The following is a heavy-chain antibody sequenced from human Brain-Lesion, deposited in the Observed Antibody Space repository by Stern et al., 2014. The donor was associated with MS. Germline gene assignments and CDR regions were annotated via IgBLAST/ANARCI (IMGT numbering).Heavy chain of an antibody. CDR2: ISSNSGSI. D-gene: IGHD3-22*01. V-gene: IGHV3-9*01. CDR3: AKDIYDSSGFYYGVYYYGLDV. CDR1: GFTFDNYA. J-gene: IGHJ6*02. Sequence: EVQLVESGGGLVQPGRSLRLSCAASGFTFDNYAMHWVRQAPGKGLEWVSVISSNSGSIGYADSGKGRFTISRDNAKNFLYLQMNSLRPEDTALYYCAKDIYDSSGFYYGVYYYGLDVWGQGTTVTVSS.